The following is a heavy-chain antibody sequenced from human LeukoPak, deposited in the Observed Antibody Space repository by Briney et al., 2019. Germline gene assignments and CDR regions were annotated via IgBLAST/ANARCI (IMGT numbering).Heavy chain of an antibody. CDR2: IIPIFSTA. CDR1: GGTFSSYA. Sequence: ASVKVSCKASGGTFSSYAISWVRQAPGQGLEWMGGIIPIFSTANYAQKFQGRVTMTEDTSTDTACMELSSLRSEDTAVYYCATDSLIVGASHAFDIWGQGTMVTVSS. CDR3: ATDSLIVGASHAFDI. J-gene: IGHJ3*02. D-gene: IGHD1-26*01. V-gene: IGHV1-69*06.